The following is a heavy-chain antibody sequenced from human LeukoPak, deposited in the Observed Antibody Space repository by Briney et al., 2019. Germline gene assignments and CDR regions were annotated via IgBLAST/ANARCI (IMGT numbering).Heavy chain of an antibody. D-gene: IGHD6-19*01. Sequence: SSETLSLTCTDSGGSISNYYWSWIRQPPGKGLEWIGYIYYSGNTNYNPSLKSRVTISVDTSKNQFSLKLSSVTAADTAVYYCVRENYSSGWYGIIDYWGQGTLVTVSS. CDR3: VRENYSSGWYGIIDY. CDR1: GGSISNYY. V-gene: IGHV4-59*01. J-gene: IGHJ4*02. CDR2: IYYSGNT.